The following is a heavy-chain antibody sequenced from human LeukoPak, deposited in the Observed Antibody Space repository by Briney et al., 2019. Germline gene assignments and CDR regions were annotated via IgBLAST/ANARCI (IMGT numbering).Heavy chain of an antibody. Sequence: PGGSLRLSCAASGFTFSDYYMSWIRQAPGKGLEWVPYISSSGSTIYYADSVKGRFTISRDNAKNSLYLQMNSLRAEDTAVYYCARRDYDYVWGSYPLWGQGTLVTVSS. J-gene: IGHJ4*02. D-gene: IGHD3-16*02. CDR2: ISSSGSTI. V-gene: IGHV3-11*04. CDR3: ARRDYDYVWGSYPL. CDR1: GFTFSDYY.